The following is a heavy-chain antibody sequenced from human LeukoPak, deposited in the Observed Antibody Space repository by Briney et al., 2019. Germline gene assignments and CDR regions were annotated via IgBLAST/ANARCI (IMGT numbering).Heavy chain of an antibody. Sequence: EASVKVSCKVSGYTLTEFTMHWVRQAPGKGLEWMGGFDPEDGETIYAQKFQGRVTMTEDTSTATAYMELSSLRSEDTAVYYCAALGTMVRRYFDYWGQGTLVTVSS. CDR2: FDPEDGET. V-gene: IGHV1-24*01. D-gene: IGHD3-10*01. CDR1: GYTLTEFT. CDR3: AALGTMVRRYFDY. J-gene: IGHJ4*02.